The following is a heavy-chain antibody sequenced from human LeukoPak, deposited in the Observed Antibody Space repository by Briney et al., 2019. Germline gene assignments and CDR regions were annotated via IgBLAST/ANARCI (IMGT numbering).Heavy chain of an antibody. Sequence: PGGSLRLSCAASGFNFSHYCLHWVRQAPAKGLEWVAFISYNGSDTYYADSVKGRFTISRDNSRNTLYLQMDSLRLGDTAMYYCARDLVDCGGHCNNFREGGQGTLVTVSS. CDR1: GFNFSHYC. V-gene: IGHV3-30*04. D-gene: IGHD2-21*01. J-gene: IGHJ4*02. CDR2: ISYNGSDT. CDR3: ARDLVDCGGHCNNFRE.